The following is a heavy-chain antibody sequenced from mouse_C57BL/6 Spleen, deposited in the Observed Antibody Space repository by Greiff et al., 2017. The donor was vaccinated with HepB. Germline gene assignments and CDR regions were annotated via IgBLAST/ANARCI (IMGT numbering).Heavy chain of an antibody. CDR2: IHPNSGST. D-gene: IGHD2-3*01. CDR1: GYTFTSYW. V-gene: IGHV1-64*01. CDR3: ARVYDGYPFAY. J-gene: IGHJ3*01. Sequence: QVQLQQPGAELVKPGASVKLSCKASGYTFTSYWMHWVKQRPGQGLEWIGMIHPNSGSTNYNEKFKSKATLTVDKSSSTAYMQLSSLTSEDSAVYYCARVYDGYPFAYWGQGTLVTVSA.